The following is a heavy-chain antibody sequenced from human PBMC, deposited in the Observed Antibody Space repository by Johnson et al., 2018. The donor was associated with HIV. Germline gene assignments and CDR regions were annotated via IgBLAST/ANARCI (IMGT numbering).Heavy chain of an antibody. CDR1: GFTFSDYY. CDR2: ISSSGSTI. D-gene: IGHD3-10*01. Sequence: QVQVVESGGGLVKPGGSLRLSCAASGFTFSDYYMSWIRQAPGKGLEWVSYISSSGSTIYSADSVKGQFTISRDNAKNSLYLQMNSLRTEDTACYDCARSWAYYYALTDAFDIWGQGTMVTVSS. J-gene: IGHJ3*02. CDR3: ARSWAYYYALTDAFDI. V-gene: IGHV3-11*04.